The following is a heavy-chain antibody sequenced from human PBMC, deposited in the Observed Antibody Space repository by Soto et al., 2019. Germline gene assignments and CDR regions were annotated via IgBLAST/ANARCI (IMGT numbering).Heavy chain of an antibody. CDR2: IYTDDNI. D-gene: IGHD2-21*02. V-gene: IGHV3-53*01. Sequence: EVQLVESGGSLVQPGGSLRLSCAASGFTVRGNYETWVSQAPGKGLEWVSVIYTDDNIYYADSVTGRFTISRDNSKNTFYLQMNRLIFEDTAVYYCATELTAQYGMDVWGQGTTVTVSS. J-gene: IGHJ6*02. CDR3: ATELTAQYGMDV. CDR1: GFTVRGNY.